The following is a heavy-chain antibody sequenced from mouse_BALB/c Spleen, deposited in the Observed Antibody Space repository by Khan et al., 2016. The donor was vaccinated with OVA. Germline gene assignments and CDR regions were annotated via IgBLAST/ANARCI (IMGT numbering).Heavy chain of an antibody. D-gene: IGHD2-4*01. CDR3: ARDDSRYNYAMDY. CDR2: ISYSGST. J-gene: IGHJ4*01. V-gene: IGHV3-2*02. CDR1: GYSITSDYA. Sequence: VQLKESGPGLVKPSQSLSLTCTVTGYSITSDYAWNWIRQFPGNKLEWMGYISYSGSTNYNPFLKSRISITRDTSKNQFFLQLNSVTTEDTATYYCARDDSRYNYAMDYWGQGTSVTVSS.